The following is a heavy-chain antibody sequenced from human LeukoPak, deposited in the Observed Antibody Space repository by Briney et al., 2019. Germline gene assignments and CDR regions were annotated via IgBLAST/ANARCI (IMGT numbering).Heavy chain of an antibody. D-gene: IGHD1-26*01. Sequence: GGSLRLSCEASGFTFSRFWMHWVRQAPGKGLVWVSRINTDASNTIYAESVKGRFTISRDNAKNTLYLQMNSLRAEDTAVYYCARDQSIAGPTTADYWGQGTLVTVSS. V-gene: IGHV3-74*01. J-gene: IGHJ4*02. CDR1: GFTFSRFW. CDR3: ARDQSIAGPTTADY. CDR2: INTDASNT.